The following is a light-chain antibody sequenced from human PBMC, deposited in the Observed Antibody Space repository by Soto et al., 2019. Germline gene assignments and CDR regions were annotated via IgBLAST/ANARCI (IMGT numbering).Light chain of an antibody. Sequence: QSVLTQPPSASGTSGQRVTISWSGSTSNIGSNYVYWYQHLPGTAPKLLIYTDNQRPSGVPDQFSASKSGTSASLAISGLRSEDEADYYCAAWDDNLRGYWAFGGGTKLTVL. CDR1: TSNIGSNY. V-gene: IGLV1-47*02. J-gene: IGLJ2*01. CDR2: TDN. CDR3: AAWDDNLRGYWA.